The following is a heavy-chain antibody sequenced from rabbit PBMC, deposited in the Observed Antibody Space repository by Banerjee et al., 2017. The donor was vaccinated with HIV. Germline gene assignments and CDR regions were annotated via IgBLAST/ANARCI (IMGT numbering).Heavy chain of an antibody. CDR3: ARPTYSGGWGGDL. V-gene: IGHV1S45*01. D-gene: IGHD4-1*01. CDR1: GFSFSSSYG. CDR2: INTGNGGT. Sequence: QQQLEESGGGLVKPGGTLTLTCTASGFSFSSSYGMCWVRQAPGKGLEWIAYINTGNGGTYYASWAKGRFTITRTSSTTVTLQMTSLTAADTATYFCARPTYSGGWGGDLWGPGTLVT. J-gene: IGHJ4*01.